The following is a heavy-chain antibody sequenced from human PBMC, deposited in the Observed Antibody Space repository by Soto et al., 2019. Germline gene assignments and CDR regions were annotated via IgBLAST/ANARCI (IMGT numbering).Heavy chain of an antibody. Sequence: EVQVVESGGDLVQPGGSLRLSCAASGFTIRNYAMSWVRQAPGKALEWVSGISGGSDRTYYAYSVKGRFTIFKDNSKNTLYLQMSSMRVEDTAVYHCEGSWTWGQGTMVPVSS. V-gene: IGHV3-23*04. J-gene: IGHJ3*01. CDR1: GFTIRNYA. D-gene: IGHD5-12*01. CDR2: ISGGSDRT. CDR3: EGSWT.